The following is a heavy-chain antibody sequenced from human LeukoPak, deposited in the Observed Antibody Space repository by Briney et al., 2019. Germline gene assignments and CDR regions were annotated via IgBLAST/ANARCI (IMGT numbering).Heavy chain of an antibody. D-gene: IGHD6-19*01. CDR3: VAADLGDH. J-gene: IGHJ4*02. CDR2: ITVGNGNT. Sequence: SVTVSCKASGYSFTSYAMHWVRQAPGQRPEWMGWITVGNGNTKYLQKFQGRVTFTRDTSASAAYMELSSLRFEDTAVYYCVAADLGDHWGQGTLVTVSS. CDR1: GYSFTSYA. V-gene: IGHV1-3*01.